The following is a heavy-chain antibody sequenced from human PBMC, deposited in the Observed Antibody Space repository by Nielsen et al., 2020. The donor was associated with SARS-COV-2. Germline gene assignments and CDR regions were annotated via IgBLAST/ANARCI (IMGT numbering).Heavy chain of an antibody. J-gene: IGHJ2*01. D-gene: IGHD3-22*01. CDR1: GFTFDDYA. CDR2: ISWNSGSI. Sequence: SLKISCAASGFTFDDYAMHWVRQAPGKGLEWVSGISWNSGSIGYADSVKGRFTISRDNAKNSLYLQMNSLRAEDTALYYCAKVGYYDSSGYQSWYFDLWGRGTLVTVSS. V-gene: IGHV3-9*01. CDR3: AKVGYYDSSGYQSWYFDL.